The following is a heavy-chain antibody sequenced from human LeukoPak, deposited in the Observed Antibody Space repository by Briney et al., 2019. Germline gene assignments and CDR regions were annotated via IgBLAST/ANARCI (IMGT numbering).Heavy chain of an antibody. Sequence: GASVKVSCKASGYTFTGYYMHWVRQAPGQGLEWMGRINPNSGGTNYAQKFQGRVTMTRDTSISTAYMELSRLRSDDTAVYYCARGRYCSGGNCSPHYYFDYWGQGTLVTVSS. J-gene: IGHJ4*02. CDR3: ARGRYCSGGNCSPHYYFDY. CDR2: INPNSGGT. V-gene: IGHV1-2*06. CDR1: GYTFTGYY. D-gene: IGHD2-15*01.